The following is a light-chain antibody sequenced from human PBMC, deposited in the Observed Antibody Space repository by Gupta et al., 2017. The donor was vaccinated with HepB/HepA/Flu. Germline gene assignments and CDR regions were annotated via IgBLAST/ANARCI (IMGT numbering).Light chain of an antibody. Sequence: EIVMTQSPDSLAVSLGERATINCKSSQSVLYSSNHKNYLAWYQQKPGQPPKLLIYWASTRESGVPDRFSGSGSGTDFTLTISSLQAEDVAVYYCQQYYSTPRLTFGGGTKVEIK. CDR3: QQYYSTPRLT. V-gene: IGKV4-1*01. CDR1: QSVLYSSNHKNY. J-gene: IGKJ4*01. CDR2: WAS.